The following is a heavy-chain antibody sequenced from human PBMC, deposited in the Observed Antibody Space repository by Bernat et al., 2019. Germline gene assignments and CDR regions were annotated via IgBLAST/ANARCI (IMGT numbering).Heavy chain of an antibody. V-gene: IGHV3-66*01. CDR1: GFTVSSNY. Sequence: EVQLVESGGGLVQPGGSLRLSCAASGFTVSSNYMSWVRQAPGKGLEWVSVIYSGGSTYYADSVKGRFTISRDKSKNTLYLQMNSLRAEDTAVYYCAAGYSSIPGIRLDYWGQGTLVSVSS. D-gene: IGHD6-13*01. CDR3: AAGYSSIPGIRLDY. CDR2: IYSGGST. J-gene: IGHJ4*02.